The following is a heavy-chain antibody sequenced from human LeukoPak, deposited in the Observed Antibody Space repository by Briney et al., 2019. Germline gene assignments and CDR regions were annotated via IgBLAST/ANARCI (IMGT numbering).Heavy chain of an antibody. CDR2: ISAYNGNT. V-gene: IGHV1-18*01. Sequence: GASVKVSCKASGYTFTSYGISWVRQAPGQGLEWMGWISAYNGNTNYAQKLQGRVTMTTDTSTSTAYMELRSLRSDDTAVYYCARDMKRQWLVRTFDYWGQGTLVTVSS. J-gene: IGHJ4*02. D-gene: IGHD6-19*01. CDR1: GYTFTSYG. CDR3: ARDMKRQWLVRTFDY.